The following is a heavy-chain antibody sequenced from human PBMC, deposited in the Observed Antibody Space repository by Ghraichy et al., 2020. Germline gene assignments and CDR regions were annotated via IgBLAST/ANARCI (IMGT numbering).Heavy chain of an antibody. CDR3: RVVPAATRFPYYYGMDV. CDR1: GYTFTSYD. D-gene: IGHD2-2*01. V-gene: IGHV1-8*01. CDR2: MNPNSGNT. Sequence: ASVKVSCKASGYTFTSYDINWVRQATGQGLEWMGWMNPNSGNTGYAQKFQGRVTMTRNTSISTAYMELSSLRSEDTAVYYCRVVPAATRFPYYYGMDVWGQGTTVTVSS. J-gene: IGHJ6*02.